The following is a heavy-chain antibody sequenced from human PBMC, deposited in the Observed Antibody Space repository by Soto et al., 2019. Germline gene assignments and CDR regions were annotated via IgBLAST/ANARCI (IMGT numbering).Heavy chain of an antibody. D-gene: IGHD1-20*01. CDR2: ISAYNGNT. CDR3: ARDRSGLTGTPYYYYGMDV. CDR1: GYTFTSYG. Sequence: QVQLVQSGAEVKKPGASVKVSCKASGYTFTSYGISWVRQAPGQGLEWMGWISAYNGNTNYAQKLQGRVTMTTDTSTSTAYMELRSLRSDDTAVYYCARDRSGLTGTPYYYYGMDVWDQGTTVTVSS. J-gene: IGHJ6*02. V-gene: IGHV1-18*04.